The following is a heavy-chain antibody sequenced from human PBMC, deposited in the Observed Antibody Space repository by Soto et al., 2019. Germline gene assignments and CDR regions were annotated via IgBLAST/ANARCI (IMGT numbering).Heavy chain of an antibody. Sequence: EVQLLESGGGLVQPGGSLRLSCAASGFTFSSYAMSWVRQAPGKGLEWVSGISGSGGSTYYADSVKGRFTISRDNSKNTLYLQMNSLRAEDTAVYYCARAHIVATIIMGSVWGQGTMVTVSS. D-gene: IGHD5-12*01. CDR2: ISGSGGST. CDR1: GFTFSSYA. J-gene: IGHJ3*01. V-gene: IGHV3-23*01. CDR3: ARAHIVATIIMGSV.